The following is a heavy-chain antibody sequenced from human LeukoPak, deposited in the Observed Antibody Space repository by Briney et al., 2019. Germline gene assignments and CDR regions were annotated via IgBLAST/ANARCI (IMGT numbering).Heavy chain of an antibody. CDR2: IYSGGST. Sequence: PGGSLRLSCAASRVTVSSNYMSWVRQAPGKGLEWVSVIYSGGSTYYVDSVKGRFTISRDNSRNTLYLQMNGLRVEDTAVYYCARYSKGVMPWGQGTLVTVSS. CDR3: ARYSKGVMP. V-gene: IGHV3-66*02. J-gene: IGHJ4*02. CDR1: RVTVSSNY. D-gene: IGHD3-16*01.